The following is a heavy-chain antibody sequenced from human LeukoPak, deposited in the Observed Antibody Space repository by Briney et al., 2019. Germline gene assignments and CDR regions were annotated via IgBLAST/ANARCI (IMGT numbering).Heavy chain of an antibody. CDR1: GGSISRGGYY. V-gene: IGHV4-31*03. CDR3: ARGATYYDYAWGTYRYSCFDF. CDR2: IYYTRST. J-gene: IGHJ4*01. D-gene: IGHD3-16*02. Sequence: TLSLTCTLSGGSISRGGYYWSWIRQHPGKGLEWIGYIYYTRSTYFHASLKCRLSLSVDTSMNQFSLKLSSVTAADTAVYYGARGATYYDYAWGTYRYSCFDFWGHGNLVTVSS.